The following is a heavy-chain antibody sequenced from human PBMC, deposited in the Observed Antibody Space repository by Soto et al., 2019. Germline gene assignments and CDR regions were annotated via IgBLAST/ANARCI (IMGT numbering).Heavy chain of an antibody. CDR1: GFTFSSYE. CDR2: ISSSGSTI. V-gene: IGHV3-48*03. D-gene: IGHD1-20*01. J-gene: IGHJ6*02. CDR3: ARYNWNYSGLDV. Sequence: GGSLRLSCAASGFTFSSYEMNWARQAPGKGLEWFSYISSSGSTIYYADSVKGRFTISRDNTKNSLYLQMDSLRAEDTAVYYCARYNWNYSGLDVWGQGTTVTVSS.